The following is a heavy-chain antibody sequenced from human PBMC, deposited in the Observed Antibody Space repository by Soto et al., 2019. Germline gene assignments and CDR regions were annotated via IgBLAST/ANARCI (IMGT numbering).Heavy chain of an antibody. CDR3: ARSSSHGESPGYYYYYMDV. CDR2: INPSGGST. Sequence: ASVKVSCKASGYTFTSYYMHWVRQAPGQGLEWMGIINPSGGSTSYAQKFQGRVTMTRDTSTSTVYMELSSLRSEDTAVYYCARSSSHGESPGYYYYYMDVWSKGTTVTVSS. D-gene: IGHD6-6*01. J-gene: IGHJ6*03. V-gene: IGHV1-46*03. CDR1: GYTFTSYY.